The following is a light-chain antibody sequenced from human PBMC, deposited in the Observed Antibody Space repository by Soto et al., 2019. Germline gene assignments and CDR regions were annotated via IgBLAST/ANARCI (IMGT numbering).Light chain of an antibody. J-gene: IGLJ3*02. CDR2: GNS. V-gene: IGLV1-40*01. CDR3: QPYDSSLSGVV. CDR1: NSNIGAGYD. Sequence: QSVLTQPPSVSGAPGQRVTISCTGYNSNIGAGYDVHWYQQLPGTAPKLLIYGNSNRPSGVPDRFSASKSGTSASLAITGLQAEDEADYYCQPYDSSLSGVVFGGGTKVTVL.